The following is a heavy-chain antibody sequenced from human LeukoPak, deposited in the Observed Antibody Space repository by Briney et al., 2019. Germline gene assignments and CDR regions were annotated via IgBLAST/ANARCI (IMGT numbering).Heavy chain of an antibody. D-gene: IGHD3-3*01. J-gene: IGHJ3*02. CDR3: ARSDFWSGLYAFDI. V-gene: IGHV3-48*01. CDR1: GFTFSSYS. Sequence: QTGGSLRLSCAASGFTFSSYSMNWVRQALGKGLEWVSYISSSSSTIYYADSVKGRFTISRDNAKNSLYLQMNSLRAEDTAVYYCARSDFWSGLYAFDIWGQGTMVTVSS. CDR2: ISSSSSTI.